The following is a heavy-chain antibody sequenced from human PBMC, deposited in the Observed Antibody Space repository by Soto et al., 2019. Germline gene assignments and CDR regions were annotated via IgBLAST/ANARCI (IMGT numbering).Heavy chain of an antibody. Sequence: GGSLRLSCAASGFTFSSYAMSWVRQAPGKGLEWVSAISGSGGSTYYADSVKGRFTISRDNSKNTLYLQMNSLRAEDTAVYYCAKDWSPTYYDFWSGSPYAFDIWGQGTMVTVSS. CDR3: AKDWSPTYYDFWSGSPYAFDI. J-gene: IGHJ3*02. V-gene: IGHV3-23*01. CDR1: GFTFSSYA. D-gene: IGHD3-3*01. CDR2: ISGSGGST.